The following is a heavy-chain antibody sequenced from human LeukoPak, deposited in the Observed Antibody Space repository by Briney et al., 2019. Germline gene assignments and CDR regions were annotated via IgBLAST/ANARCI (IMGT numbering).Heavy chain of an antibody. V-gene: IGHV1-18*01. D-gene: IGHD2-15*01. CDR2: ISTYNGNT. CDR3: ARHSSRIIVVAASWDWFDP. CDR1: GYTFTSYG. Sequence: SVKVSCKASGYTFTSYGISWVRQAPGQGLEWMGWISTYNGNTNYAQNLQGRVTMTTDTSTSTAYMELRSLRSDDTALYYCARHSSRIIVVAASWDWFDPWGQGSLVTVSS. J-gene: IGHJ5*02.